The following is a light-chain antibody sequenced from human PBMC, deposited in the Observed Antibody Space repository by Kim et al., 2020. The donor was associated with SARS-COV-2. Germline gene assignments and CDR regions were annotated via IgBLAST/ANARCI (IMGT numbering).Light chain of an antibody. CDR1: QTISGY. Sequence: DIQMTQSPSSLSASVGDRVTITCRASQTISGYLNWYQQKPGKAPKLLIYAASSLLGEVPSRFSGSGSGTDFTLTISSLQPEDFATYHCQQSYSTPPTFGQGTKVDIK. V-gene: IGKV1-39*01. J-gene: IGKJ1*01. CDR3: QQSYSTPPT. CDR2: AAS.